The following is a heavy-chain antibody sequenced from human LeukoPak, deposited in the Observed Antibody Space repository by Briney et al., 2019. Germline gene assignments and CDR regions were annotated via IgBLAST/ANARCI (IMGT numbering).Heavy chain of an antibody. V-gene: IGHV2-70*11. J-gene: IGHJ4*02. CDR3: ARTYDSSGSPFDY. Sequence: SGPALVKPTQTLTLTCTFSGFSLSTSGMCVSWIRQPPGTALEWLARIDWDDDKYYSTSLKTRLTSSKDTSKNQVVLTMTNMDPVDTATYYCARTYDSSGSPFDYWGQGTLVTVSS. D-gene: IGHD3-22*01. CDR1: GFSLSTSGMC. CDR2: IDWDDDK.